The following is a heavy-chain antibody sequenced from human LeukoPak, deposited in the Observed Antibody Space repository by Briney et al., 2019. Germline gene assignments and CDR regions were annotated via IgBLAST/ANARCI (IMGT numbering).Heavy chain of an antibody. CDR2: ITSSGGNT. D-gene: IGHD2-2*01. J-gene: IGHJ2*01. CDR1: GFTFSSYA. Sequence: GGSLRLSCAASGFTFSSYAMTGVGQTPGKGLEWVSTITSSGGNTYYADSVKGRFTISRDNSKNTLYLQMNSLRAEDTAVYYCAKHHASCYLFWYFDLCGRGTLVTVSS. V-gene: IGHV3-23*01. CDR3: AKHHASCYLFWYFDL.